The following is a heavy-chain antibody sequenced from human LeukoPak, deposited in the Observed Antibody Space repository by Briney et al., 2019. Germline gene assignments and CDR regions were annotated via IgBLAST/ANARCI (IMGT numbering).Heavy chain of an antibody. V-gene: IGHV4-38-2*02. CDR3: ARDADSRGAFDI. CDR1: GYSISSGYY. J-gene: IGHJ3*02. CDR2: IYHSGST. D-gene: IGHD2-15*01. Sequence: PSETLSLTCTVSGYSISSGYYWGWIRQPPGKGLEWIGSIYHSGSTYYNPSLKSRVTISVDTSKNQFSLKLSSMTAADTAVYYCARDADSRGAFDIWGQGTMVTVSS.